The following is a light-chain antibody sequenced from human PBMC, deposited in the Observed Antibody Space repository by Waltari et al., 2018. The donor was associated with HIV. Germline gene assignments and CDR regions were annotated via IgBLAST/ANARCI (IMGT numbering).Light chain of an antibody. CDR3: VAWDDSARGVV. Sequence: YVLTQPPSASGTPGQRVIISCSGSTSTIGTTYAFWYQHLPGTAPKLLIHRNNQRPSGVPDRFSGSTSGTSASLAISGLRSEDEADYYCVAWDDSARGVVFGGGTKVAVL. CDR1: TSTIGTTY. J-gene: IGLJ2*01. CDR2: RNN. V-gene: IGLV1-47*01.